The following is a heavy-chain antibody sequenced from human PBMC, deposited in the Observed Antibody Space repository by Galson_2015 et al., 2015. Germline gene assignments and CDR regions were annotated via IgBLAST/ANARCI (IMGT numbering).Heavy chain of an antibody. CDR1: GGSISSSHY. CDR3: TRRDYSPYYYYGMDV. CDR2: IYHSGST. V-gene: IGHV4-4*02. Sequence: ETLSLTCVVSGGSISSSHYWSWVRQAPGRGLEWIGEIYHSGSTNYNPSLKGRATTSLDKSKNQFSLKLSSVTAADTAVYYCTRRDYSPYYYYGMDVWGQGTTVTVSS. D-gene: IGHD2-21*01. J-gene: IGHJ6*02.